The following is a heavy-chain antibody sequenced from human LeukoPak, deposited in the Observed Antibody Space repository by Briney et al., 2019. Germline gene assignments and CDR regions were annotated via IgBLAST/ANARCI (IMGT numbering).Heavy chain of an antibody. Sequence: PGGSLRLSCGASGFTFSSYAMSWVRQAPGKGLEWVSTISGISDYTYYADSVKGRFTISRDNSKTTLYLQMNSLRAEDTAVYYCGPRYGYFDYWGQGTLVSVSS. V-gene: IGHV3-23*01. J-gene: IGHJ4*02. CDR2: ISGISDYT. D-gene: IGHD5-18*01. CDR1: GFTFSSYA. CDR3: GPRYGYFDY.